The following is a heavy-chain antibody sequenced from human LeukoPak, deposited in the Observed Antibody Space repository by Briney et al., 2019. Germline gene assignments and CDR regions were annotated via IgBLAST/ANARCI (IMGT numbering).Heavy chain of an antibody. J-gene: IGHJ4*02. CDR1: GFTFSSYS. Sequence: GGSLRLSCAASGFTFSSYSMNWDRQAPGKGLEWVSSISSSSSYIYYADSVKGRFTISRDNAKNSLYLQMNSLRAEDTAVYYCARDHWSGGYDYWGQGTLVTVSS. V-gene: IGHV3-21*01. D-gene: IGHD2-15*01. CDR2: ISSSSSYI. CDR3: ARDHWSGGYDY.